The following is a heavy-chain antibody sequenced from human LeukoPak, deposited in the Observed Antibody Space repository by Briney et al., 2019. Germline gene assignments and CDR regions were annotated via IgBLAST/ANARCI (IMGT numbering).Heavy chain of an antibody. Sequence: PGWSLRIYGAAAGFTFSNYAISWVRQVPGKWLDWVSSISESGGSTYYADSVKGRFTISRDDSKNTLYLQMNNLRAEDTAVYYCAKNDGGRWPFDPWGQGTLVTVSS. J-gene: IGHJ5*02. V-gene: IGHV3-23*01. D-gene: IGHD4-23*01. CDR1: GFTFSNYA. CDR3: AKNDGGRWPFDP. CDR2: ISESGGST.